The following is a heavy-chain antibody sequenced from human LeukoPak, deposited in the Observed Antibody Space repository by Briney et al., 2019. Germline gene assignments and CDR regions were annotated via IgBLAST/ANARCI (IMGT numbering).Heavy chain of an antibody. J-gene: IGHJ5*02. Sequence: SETLSLTCTVSGGSVSSGSYYWTWIRQSPGKGLEWIGYIYYSGSTNYNPSLKSRVTISVDTSQNQFSLKLTSVTAADTAVYYRAREDSSSWYRWFDPWGQGTLVTVSS. CDR3: AREDSSSWYRWFDP. D-gene: IGHD6-13*01. V-gene: IGHV4-61*01. CDR2: IYYSGST. CDR1: GGSVSSGSYY.